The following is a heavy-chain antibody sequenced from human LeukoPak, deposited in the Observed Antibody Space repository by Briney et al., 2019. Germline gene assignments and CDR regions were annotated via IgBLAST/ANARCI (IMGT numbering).Heavy chain of an antibody. J-gene: IGHJ4*02. V-gene: IGHV3-21*01. CDR1: GFTFSSYS. CDR2: ISSSSSYI. CDR3: ARVPSSGWFPLDY. Sequence: GGSLRLSCAASGFTFSSYSMNCVRQAPGKGLEWVSSISSSSSYIYYADSVKGRFTISRDNAKNSLYLQMNSLRAEDTAVYYCARVPSSGWFPLDYWGQGTLVTVSP. D-gene: IGHD6-19*01.